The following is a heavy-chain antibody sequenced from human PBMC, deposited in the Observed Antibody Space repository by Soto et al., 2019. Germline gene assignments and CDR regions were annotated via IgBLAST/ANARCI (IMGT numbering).Heavy chain of an antibody. J-gene: IGHJ4*02. CDR1: GDSVTYYY. CDR2: VHHTDFD. Sequence: QVQLQESGPGVVKPSDTLSLTCTVSGDSVTYYYWSWIRQPPGKGLEWIGYVHHTDFDDYKCSLKSRLTVSMDTSKNQFSLNLKSVTAADTAVYFCARHWTYGAGSFSPFYFDSWGQGTLVTVSS. CDR3: ARHWTYGAGSFSPFYFDS. D-gene: IGHD3-10*01. V-gene: IGHV4-59*08.